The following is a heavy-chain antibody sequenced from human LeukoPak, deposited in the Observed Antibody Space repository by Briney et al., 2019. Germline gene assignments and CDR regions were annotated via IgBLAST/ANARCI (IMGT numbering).Heavy chain of an antibody. CDR3: AREKISEYFFDY. V-gene: IGHV3-21*01. J-gene: IGHJ4*02. Sequence: GGSLRLSCAASGFTFSSYSMNWVRQAPGKGLEWVSSISSSSSYIYYADSVKGRFTISRDNAKNSLYLQMNSLRAEDTAVYYCAREKISEYFFDYWGQGTLVTVSS. D-gene: IGHD3-3*01. CDR2: ISSSSSYI. CDR1: GFTFSSYS.